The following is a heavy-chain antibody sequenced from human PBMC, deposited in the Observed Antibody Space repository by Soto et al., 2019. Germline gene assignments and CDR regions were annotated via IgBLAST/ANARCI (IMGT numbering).Heavy chain of an antibody. CDR3: ARLGTSLATFDI. J-gene: IGHJ3*02. V-gene: IGHV5-10-1*01. CDR2: VDPTDSES. D-gene: IGHD6-13*01. Sequence: GESLKISCKGSAYSFTTYWINWVRQMPGKGLEWMGKVDPTDSESDYSPSFEGHVTISADKSISTAYLQWSTLKALDTAMYYCARLGTSLATFDIWGQGTMVTVSS. CDR1: AYSFTTYW.